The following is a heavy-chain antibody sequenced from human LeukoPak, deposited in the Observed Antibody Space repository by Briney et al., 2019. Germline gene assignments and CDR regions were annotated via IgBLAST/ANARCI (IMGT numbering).Heavy chain of an antibody. CDR3: ARVSYYDSSGQPYLDY. V-gene: IGHV4-4*07. CDR2: IYTSGST. J-gene: IGHJ4*02. D-gene: IGHD3-22*01. CDR1: GGSISSYY. Sequence: SETLSLTCTVSGGSISSYYWSWIRQPAGEGLEWIGRIYTSGSTNYNPSLKSRVTMSVDTSKNQFFLKLTSVTAADTAVYYCARVSYYDSSGQPYLDYWGQGTLVTVSS.